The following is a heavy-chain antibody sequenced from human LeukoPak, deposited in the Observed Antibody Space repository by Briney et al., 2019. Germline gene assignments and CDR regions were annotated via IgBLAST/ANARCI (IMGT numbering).Heavy chain of an antibody. Sequence: GGSLRLSCAASGFTFSNYAMRWVRQAPGKGLEWVSGISGSGDSTYYADSVKGRFTISRDNSKNTLYLQMNSLRAEDTAVYYCARGRGREVLITKSRRSFWFDSWGQGTLVTVSS. CDR3: ARGRGREVLITKSRRSFWFDS. V-gene: IGHV3-23*01. J-gene: IGHJ5*01. D-gene: IGHD3-22*01. CDR2: ISGSGDST. CDR1: GFTFSNYA.